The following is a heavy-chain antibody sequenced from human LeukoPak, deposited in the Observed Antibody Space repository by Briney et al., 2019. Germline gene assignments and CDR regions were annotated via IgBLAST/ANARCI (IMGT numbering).Heavy chain of an antibody. Sequence: SETLSLTCNVSGGSISNYYWNWIRQPAGKGLEWIGRFYARGNTNYNPSLKSRVTMSVDTSKNQLSLKLSSVTAADTAVYYCARGGRRDGYNLYYWGQGTLVTVSS. D-gene: IGHD5-24*01. CDR3: ARGGRRDGYNLYY. J-gene: IGHJ4*02. V-gene: IGHV4-4*07. CDR2: FYARGNT. CDR1: GGSISNYY.